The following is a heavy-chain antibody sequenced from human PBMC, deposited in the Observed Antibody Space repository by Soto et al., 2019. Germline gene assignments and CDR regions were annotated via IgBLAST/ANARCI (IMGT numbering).Heavy chain of an antibody. CDR2: IDPSDSYT. CDR3: ARHSDSLDFWSGYNY. J-gene: IGHJ4*02. D-gene: IGHD3-3*01. CDR1: GYSFTSYW. V-gene: IGHV5-10-1*01. Sequence: RGESLRISCKGSGYSFTSYWISWVRQMPGKGLEWMGRIDPSDSYTNYSPSFQGHVTISADKSISTAYLQWSSLKASDTAMYYCARHSDSLDFWSGYNYWGQGTLVTVSS.